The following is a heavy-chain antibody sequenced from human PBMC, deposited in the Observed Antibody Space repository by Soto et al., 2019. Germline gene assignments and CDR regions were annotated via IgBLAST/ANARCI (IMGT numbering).Heavy chain of an antibody. V-gene: IGHV3-23*01. J-gene: IGHJ3*02. D-gene: IGHD2-2*01. Sequence: GGSLRLSCAASGFTFSSYAMSWVRQAPGKGLEWVSAISGSGGSTYYADSVKGRFTISRDNSKNTLYLQMNSLRAEDTAVYYCAKGPDIVVVPAARGAFDIWGQGTMVTV. CDR3: AKGPDIVVVPAARGAFDI. CDR2: ISGSGGST. CDR1: GFTFSSYA.